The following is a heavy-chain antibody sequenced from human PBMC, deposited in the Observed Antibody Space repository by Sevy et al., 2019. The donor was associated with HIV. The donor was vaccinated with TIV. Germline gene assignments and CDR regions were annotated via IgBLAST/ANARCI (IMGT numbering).Heavy chain of an antibody. D-gene: IGHD4-17*01. Sequence: GSLRLSCVASGFTFSSYEMNWVRQAPGKGLEWVSYISNSGTSMYYSDSVKGRFTISRDNARNSLYLQMNSLRAEDTAAYYCARDLPPSATTVAHFDCWGQRTLVTVSS. CDR3: ARDLPPSATTVAHFDC. CDR2: ISNSGTSM. CDR1: GFTFSSYE. V-gene: IGHV3-48*03. J-gene: IGHJ4*02.